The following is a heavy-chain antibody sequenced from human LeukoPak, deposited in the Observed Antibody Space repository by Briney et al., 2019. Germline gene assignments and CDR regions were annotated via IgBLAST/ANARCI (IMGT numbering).Heavy chain of an antibody. CDR2: IHYTGST. V-gene: IGHV4-59*01. J-gene: IGHJ6*02. CDR3: ARTGYGRDYYGMDV. CDR1: GGSTSGSY. D-gene: IGHD1-26*01. Sequence: SETLSLTCSVSGGSTSGSYWSWIRQPPGKGLQWIGYIHYTGSTNYNPSLKSRVTISIDTPKNQVSLRVTSVTAADTAVYYCARTGYGRDYYGMDVWGQGTTVTVSS.